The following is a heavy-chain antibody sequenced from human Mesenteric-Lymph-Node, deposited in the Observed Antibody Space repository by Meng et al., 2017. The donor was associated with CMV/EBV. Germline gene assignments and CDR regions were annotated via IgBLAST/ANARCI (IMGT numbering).Heavy chain of an antibody. CDR2: INWNGGST. D-gene: IGHD3-10*01. CDR1: GFTFDDYG. Sequence: GGSLRLSCAASGFTFDDYGMSWVRQAPGKGLEWVSGINWNGGSTGYADSVKGRFTISRDNFKNTVSLQMNSLRVEDTAVYYCAKGGHYSFFDYWGQGTLVTVSS. J-gene: IGHJ4*02. CDR3: AKGGHYSFFDY. V-gene: IGHV3-20*04.